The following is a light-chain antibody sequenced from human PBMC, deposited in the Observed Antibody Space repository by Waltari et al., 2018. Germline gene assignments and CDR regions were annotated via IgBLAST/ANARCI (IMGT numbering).Light chain of an antibody. J-gene: IGKJ2*01. Sequence: ELVLTQSPATLSLSPGERATLSCRASQSVSVCLAWYQQKPGQAPRLLIHDASNRATGIPARFSGSGSGTDFTLTISSLEPEDFAVYYCQQCYIRYTFGQGTKVEIK. V-gene: IGKV3-11*01. CDR2: DAS. CDR3: QQCYIRYT. CDR1: QSVSVC.